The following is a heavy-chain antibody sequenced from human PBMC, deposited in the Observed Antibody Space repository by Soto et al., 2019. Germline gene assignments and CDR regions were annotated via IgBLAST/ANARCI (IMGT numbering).Heavy chain of an antibody. D-gene: IGHD3-3*01. J-gene: IGHJ3*02. CDR3: ASNIFHDFCSGYYAFDI. V-gene: IGHV3-7*01. CDR2: IKPDGSGK. CDR1: GFILSSYW. Sequence: EVQLVESGGDFVQPGGSLRLSCVASGFILSSYWMSWVRQAPGKGLEWVANIKPDGSGKYYVDSVKGRFTISRDNAKNSLYLQMNSLRAEDTAVYYCASNIFHDFCSGYYAFDIWGRGTMVSVSS.